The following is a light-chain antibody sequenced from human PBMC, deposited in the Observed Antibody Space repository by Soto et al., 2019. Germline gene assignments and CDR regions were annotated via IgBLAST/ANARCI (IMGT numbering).Light chain of an antibody. CDR2: GAS. CDR1: HSVGSSY. Sequence: DIVLPHSPGTLSLSPGARATLSFRASHSVGSSYLAWYLQKPGQAPRLLIYGASDRATGIPDRFTGSGSGTDFTLTISRLEPEDFAVFYCHQYGSSPQTFGQGTKVDIK. J-gene: IGKJ1*01. V-gene: IGKV3-20*01. CDR3: HQYGSSPQT.